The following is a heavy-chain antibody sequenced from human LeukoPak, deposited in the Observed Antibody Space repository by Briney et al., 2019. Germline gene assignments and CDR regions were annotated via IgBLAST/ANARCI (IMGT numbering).Heavy chain of an antibody. D-gene: IGHD3-22*01. CDR3: ARLELGYYDSSGDDAFDI. Sequence: SETPSLTCAVYGGSFSGYYWSWIRQPPGKGLEWIGEINHSGSTNYNPSLKSRVTISVDTSKNQFSLKLSSVTAADTAVYYCARLELGYYDSSGDDAFDIWGQGTMVTVSS. V-gene: IGHV4-34*01. CDR2: INHSGST. CDR1: GGSFSGYY. J-gene: IGHJ3*02.